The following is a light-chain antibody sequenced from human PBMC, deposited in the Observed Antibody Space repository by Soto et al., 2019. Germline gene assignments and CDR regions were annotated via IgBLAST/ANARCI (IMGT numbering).Light chain of an antibody. CDR1: QAIRNF. Sequence: DIQMTQSPTSLSASVGDRVTITCRASQAIRNFVAWYQQKPGKAPKLLIYAASTLNSGVPSRFSGSGSGTDFTLTINSLQPEDVATYSCQKYSSVPVFGPGTKVEIK. CDR2: AAS. J-gene: IGKJ3*01. V-gene: IGKV1-27*01. CDR3: QKYSSVPV.